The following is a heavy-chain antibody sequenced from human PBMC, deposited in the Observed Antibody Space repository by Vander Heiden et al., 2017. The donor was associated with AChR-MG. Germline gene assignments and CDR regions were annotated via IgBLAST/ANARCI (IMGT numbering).Heavy chain of an antibody. CDR1: GYTFTNYA. CDR2: ISTYNGNT. V-gene: IGHV1-18*01. Sequence: QVQLVQSGAEVKKPGASVKVSCKASGYTFTNYALTWVRQAPGQGLEWMGWISTYNGNTNYAQKLQGRVTMTTDTSTSTAYMELRSLRSDDTAVYYCAREPDSGSKHRGNDYWGQGTLVTVSS. D-gene: IGHD1-26*01. J-gene: IGHJ4*02. CDR3: AREPDSGSKHRGNDY.